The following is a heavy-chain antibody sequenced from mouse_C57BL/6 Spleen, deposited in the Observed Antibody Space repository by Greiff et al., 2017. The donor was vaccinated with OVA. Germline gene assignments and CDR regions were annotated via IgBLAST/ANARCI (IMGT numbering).Heavy chain of an antibody. CDR2: IDPSDSYT. Sequence: QVQLQQPGAELVMPGASVKLSCKASGYTFTSYWMHWVKQRPGQGLEWIGEIDPSDSYTNYNQKFKGKSTLTADKSSSTAYMQLSSLTSEDSAVYYCARLGGNWYFDVWGTGTTVTVSS. CDR1: GYTFTSYW. CDR3: ARLGGNWYFDV. J-gene: IGHJ1*03. V-gene: IGHV1-69*01.